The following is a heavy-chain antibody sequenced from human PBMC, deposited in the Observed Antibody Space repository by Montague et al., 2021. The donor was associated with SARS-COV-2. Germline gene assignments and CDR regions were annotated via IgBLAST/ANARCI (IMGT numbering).Heavy chain of an antibody. V-gene: IGHV3-7*01. CDR3: ARVQRTTGTTRLGTYYYYYYGMDV. J-gene: IGHJ6*02. CDR1: GFTFSSYW. CDR2: IKQDGSEK. D-gene: IGHD1-1*01. Sequence: SLRLSCEASGFTFSSYWMSWVRQAPGKGLEWVANIKQDGSEKYYVDSVKGRFTISRDNAKNSLYLQMNSLRAEDTAVYYCARVQRTTGTTRLGTYYYYYYGMDVWGQGTTVTVSS.